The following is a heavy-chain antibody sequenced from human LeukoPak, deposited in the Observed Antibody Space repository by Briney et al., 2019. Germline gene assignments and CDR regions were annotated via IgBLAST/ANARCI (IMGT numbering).Heavy chain of an antibody. CDR1: GGSISSYY. J-gene: IGHJ5*02. V-gene: IGHV4-4*07. D-gene: IGHD3-10*01. CDR2: IYTSGST. Sequence: SETLSLTCTVSGGSISSYYWSWIRQPAGKGLEWIGRIYTSGSTNYNPSLKSRVTMSVDTSKNQFSLKLSSVTAADTAVYYCARGLWFGELSPFDPWGQGTLVTVSS. CDR3: ARGLWFGELSPFDP.